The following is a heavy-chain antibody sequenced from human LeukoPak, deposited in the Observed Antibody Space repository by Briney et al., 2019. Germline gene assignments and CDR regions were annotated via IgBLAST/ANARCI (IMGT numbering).Heavy chain of an antibody. V-gene: IGHV4-34*01. CDR2: INHSERS. Sequence: SETLSLTCAVYGESFRDYFWTWIRQPPGKGLEWIGEINHSERSNSNPSLKSRVTLSVDTSQNQFSLKLSSVTAADTAVYYCARLKGGRWLQLRTFDYWGQGTLVTVSS. CDR1: GESFRDYF. D-gene: IGHD5-24*01. J-gene: IGHJ4*02. CDR3: ARLKGGRWLQLRTFDY.